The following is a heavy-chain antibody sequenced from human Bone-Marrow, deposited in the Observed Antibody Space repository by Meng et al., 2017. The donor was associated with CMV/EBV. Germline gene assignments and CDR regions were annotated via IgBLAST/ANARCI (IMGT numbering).Heavy chain of an antibody. Sequence: GESLKISCAASGFTFSSYGMHWVRQAPGKGLEGVAVIWYDGSNKLYADSVKGRFTISRDNSKNTLFLKINSLRSEDTDVYYCAREGYYYDSIGYYVKYYYYGMEVWGQGTTVTVS. CDR3: AREGYYYDSIGYYVKYYYYGMEV. V-gene: IGHV3-33*01. D-gene: IGHD3-22*01. CDR2: IWYDGSNK. CDR1: GFTFSSYG. J-gene: IGHJ6*02.